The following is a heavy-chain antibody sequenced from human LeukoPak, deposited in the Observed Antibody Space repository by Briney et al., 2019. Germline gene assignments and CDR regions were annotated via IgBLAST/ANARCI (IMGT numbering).Heavy chain of an antibody. Sequence: PSETLCLTCAVYGGSFSGYYWGWIRQPPGKGREGRGEINHSGSNNYDPSIKSRVTISGDTSKNQFSLKLSSVTAADTAVYYCARVKDIEHVGEYVRMCWFDPWGQGTLVTVSS. V-gene: IGHV4-34*01. D-gene: IGHD5-12*01. CDR1: GGSFSGYY. CDR3: ARVKDIEHVGEYVRMCWFDP. J-gene: IGHJ5*02. CDR2: INHSGSN.